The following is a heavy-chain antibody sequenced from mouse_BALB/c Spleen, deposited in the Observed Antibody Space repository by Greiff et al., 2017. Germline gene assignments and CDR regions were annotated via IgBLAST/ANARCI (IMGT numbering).Heavy chain of an antibody. J-gene: IGHJ2*01. CDR2: INPSTGYT. Sequence: QVHVKQSGAELVKPGASVKMSCKASGYTFTSYWMHWVKQRPGQGLEWIGYINPSTGYTEYNQKFKDKATLTADKSSSTAYMQLSSLTSEDSAVYYCARLGDYDDYYWGQGTTLTVSA. V-gene: IGHV1S26*01. CDR1: GYTFTSYW. D-gene: IGHD2-4*01. CDR3: ARLGDYDDYY.